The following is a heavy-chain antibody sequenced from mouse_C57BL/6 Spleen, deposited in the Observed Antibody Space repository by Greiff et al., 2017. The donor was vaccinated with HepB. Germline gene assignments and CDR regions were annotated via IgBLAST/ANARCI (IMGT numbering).Heavy chain of an antibody. Sequence: VQRVESGPGLVAPSQSLSITCTVSGFSLTSYGVDWVRQPPGKGLEWLGVIWGGGSTNYNSAPMSRLSISKDNSKSQVFLKMNSLQTDDTAMYYCATYYYGSSGAWFAYWGQGTLVTVSA. CDR1: GFSLTSYG. V-gene: IGHV2-9*01. CDR2: IWGGGST. D-gene: IGHD1-1*01. J-gene: IGHJ3*01. CDR3: ATYYYGSSGAWFAY.